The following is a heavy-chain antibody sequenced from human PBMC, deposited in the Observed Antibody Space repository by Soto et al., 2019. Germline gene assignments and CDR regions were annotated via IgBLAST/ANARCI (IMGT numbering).Heavy chain of an antibody. V-gene: IGHV1-69*01. CDR2: IIPIFGSR. D-gene: IGHD3-16*01. J-gene: IGHJ6*02. CDR3: ARGETYLGV. CDR1: RDTFSKYA. Sequence: QVQLVQSGAEVKKPGSSVKVSCKASRDTFSKYAFNWVRQAPGQGLEWMGRIIPIFGSRNYAEKFQGRVTITADESTSTAYMELRSLRFEDTAVYYCARGETYLGVWGQGTTVTVSS.